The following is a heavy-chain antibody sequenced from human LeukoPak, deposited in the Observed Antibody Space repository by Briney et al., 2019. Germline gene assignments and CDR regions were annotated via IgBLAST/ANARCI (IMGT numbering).Heavy chain of an antibody. D-gene: IGHD6-19*01. Sequence: GESLKISCKGSGYGFSSYWIGWVRQMPGKGLEWMGWIDPSDSNTNYSPSFQGHVTISADKAISTAYLQWSSLKASDTAMYYCAIQKWGRGWYSDYWGQGTLVTVSS. CDR2: IDPSDSNT. J-gene: IGHJ4*02. V-gene: IGHV5-10-1*01. CDR3: AIQKWGRGWYSDY. CDR1: GYGFSSYW.